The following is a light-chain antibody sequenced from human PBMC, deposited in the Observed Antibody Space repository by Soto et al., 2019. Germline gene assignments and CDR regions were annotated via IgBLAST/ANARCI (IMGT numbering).Light chain of an antibody. CDR2: TAS. CDR3: QQYGSSPQT. V-gene: IGKV3-20*01. Sequence: EIVLTQSPGTLSLSPGERATLSCRASQSISYNYLAWYQQRPGQAPRLLVSTASHRPAGIPDRFSGSGSGTDFTLILSRLEPEDFAVYYCQQYGSSPQTFGQGTTVEIK. J-gene: IGKJ1*01. CDR1: QSISYNY.